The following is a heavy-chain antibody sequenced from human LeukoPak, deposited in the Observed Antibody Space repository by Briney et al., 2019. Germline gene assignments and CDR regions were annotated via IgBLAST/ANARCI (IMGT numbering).Heavy chain of an antibody. D-gene: IGHD6-19*01. CDR1: GYTFTSYD. Sequence: ASVKVSCKASGYTFTSYDINWVRQATGQGLEWMGWMNPNSGNTGYAQKFQGRVTMTRNTSISTAYMELSSLRSDDTAVYYCAIAVAGVDWFDPWGQGTLVTVSS. J-gene: IGHJ5*02. CDR2: MNPNSGNT. CDR3: AIAVAGVDWFDP. V-gene: IGHV1-8*01.